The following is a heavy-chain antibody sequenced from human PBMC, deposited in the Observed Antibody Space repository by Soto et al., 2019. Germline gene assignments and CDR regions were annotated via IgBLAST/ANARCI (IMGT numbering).Heavy chain of an antibody. D-gene: IGHD6-19*01. Sequence: PGGSLRLSCAASGFTFSSYWMSWVRQAQGKGLEWVANIKQDGSEKYYVDSVKGRFTISRDNAKNSLYLQMNSLRAEDTAVYYCARDIYSGSSGWSFDAFDIWGQGTMVTVSS. CDR3: ARDIYSGSSGWSFDAFDI. CDR1: GFTFSSYW. V-gene: IGHV3-7*05. CDR2: IKQDGSEK. J-gene: IGHJ3*02.